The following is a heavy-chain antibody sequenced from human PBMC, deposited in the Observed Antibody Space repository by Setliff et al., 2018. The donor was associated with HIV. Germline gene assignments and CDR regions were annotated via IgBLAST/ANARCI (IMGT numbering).Heavy chain of an antibody. V-gene: IGHV4-38-2*01. Sequence: SETLSLTCAVSGYSITGGYFWGWIRQPPGKGLEWIGSIYQSGSTYYNPSLKSRVTISVDKSKNQFSLKLNSVTAADTAVYYCARLGPSIDPRWLQYFDYWGQGTLVTVSS. CDR1: GYSITGGYF. CDR2: IYQSGST. D-gene: IGHD5-12*01. CDR3: ARLGPSIDPRWLQYFDY. J-gene: IGHJ4*02.